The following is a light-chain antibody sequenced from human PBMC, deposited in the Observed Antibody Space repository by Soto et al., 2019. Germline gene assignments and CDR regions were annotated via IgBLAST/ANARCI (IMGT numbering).Light chain of an antibody. J-gene: IGLJ1*01. V-gene: IGLV2-14*01. CDR1: SSDVGGYNY. CDR2: ASS. Sequence: QSALTQPACVSGSPGQSITISCTGTSSDVGGYNYVSWYQHHAGKAPRLMIYASSNRPSGVSHRFSGSRSGNTASLTISGLQAEDEADYYCCSYAGSRTYVFGPGTKLTVL. CDR3: CSYAGSRTYV.